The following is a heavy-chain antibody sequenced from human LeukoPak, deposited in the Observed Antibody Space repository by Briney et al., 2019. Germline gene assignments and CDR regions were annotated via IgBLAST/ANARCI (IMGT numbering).Heavy chain of an antibody. D-gene: IGHD2-21*02. Sequence: GGSLRLSCVASGFTFSSFAINWVRQAPGKGLEWVSGISGSGGTTYYADSVKGRFTISRDNSKNTLSLEMNGLRAEDTAVYYCAKARSLTCGGDCYQIDYWGQGTLVIVSS. CDR1: GFTFSSFA. J-gene: IGHJ4*02. CDR3: AKARSLTCGGDCYQIDY. CDR2: ISGSGGTT. V-gene: IGHV3-23*01.